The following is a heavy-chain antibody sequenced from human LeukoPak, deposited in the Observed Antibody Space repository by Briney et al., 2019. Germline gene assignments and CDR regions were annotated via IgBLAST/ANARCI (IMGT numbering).Heavy chain of an antibody. CDR2: IYYNGIS. J-gene: IGHJ4*02. Sequence: SETLSLTCTVSGGSIPSDHWNWLRQPPGKGLDWIGCIYYNGISDYNPSLKSRVTISVDTSKNQFSLKLSSVTAADTAVYYCATPYYDILSGYDGLGYWGQGTLVTVSS. CDR1: GGSIPSDH. V-gene: IGHV4-59*12. CDR3: ATPYYDILSGYDGLGY. D-gene: IGHD3-9*01.